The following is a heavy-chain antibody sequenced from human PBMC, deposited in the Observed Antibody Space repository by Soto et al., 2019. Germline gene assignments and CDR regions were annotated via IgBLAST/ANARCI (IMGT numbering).Heavy chain of an antibody. CDR3: AKRAYSSPSGYYFDY. D-gene: IGHD6-6*01. CDR2: ISGSGGST. V-gene: IGHV3-23*01. J-gene: IGHJ4*02. CDR1: GFTFSSYA. Sequence: PVGSLRLSCAASGFTFSSYAMSWVCQAPGKGLEWVSAISGSGGSTYYADSVKGRFTISRDNSKNTLYLQMNSLRAEDTAVYYCAKRAYSSPSGYYFDYWGQGTLVTVSS.